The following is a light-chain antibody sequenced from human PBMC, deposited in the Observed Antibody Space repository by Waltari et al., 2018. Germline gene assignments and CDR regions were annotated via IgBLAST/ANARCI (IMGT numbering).Light chain of an antibody. J-gene: IGLJ2*01. CDR1: NIGRIN. Sequence: SYELTQPLSVSVALGQTARITCGGNNIGRINVHWYQQKPGQAPVLGIYRDSNRPSGIPDRFSGSNSGNTATLTINRAQDGDEADYYCQVWDSSKVVFGGGTKLTVL. V-gene: IGLV3-9*01. CDR3: QVWDSSKVV. CDR2: RDS.